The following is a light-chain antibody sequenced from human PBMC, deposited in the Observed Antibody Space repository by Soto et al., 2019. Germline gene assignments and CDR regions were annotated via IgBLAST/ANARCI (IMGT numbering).Light chain of an antibody. V-gene: IGKV1-8*01. J-gene: IGKJ1*01. Sequence: AIRMTQSPSSFSASTGDRVTITCRASQGISSYLAWYQQKPGKAPKLLIYAASTLQRGVPSRFSGSGSGTDFTLTISCLQSEDVATYYCQQYYSYPWTFGQGTKVEIK. CDR2: AAS. CDR3: QQYYSYPWT. CDR1: QGISSY.